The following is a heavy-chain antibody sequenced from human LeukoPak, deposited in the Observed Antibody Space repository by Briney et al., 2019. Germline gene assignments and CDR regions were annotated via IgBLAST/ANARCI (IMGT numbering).Heavy chain of an antibody. CDR3: AKVAPPVSVPLKIWFGANPPLGGAFDI. J-gene: IGHJ3*02. V-gene: IGHV3-9*01. CDR1: GFTFDDYA. CDR2: ISWNSGSI. D-gene: IGHD3-10*01. Sequence: GRSLRLSCAASGFTFDDYAMHWVRQAPGKGLEWVSGISWNSGSIGYADSVKGRFTISRDNAKNSLYLQMNSLRAEDTALYYCAKVAPPVSVPLKIWFGANPPLGGAFDIWGQGTMVTVSS.